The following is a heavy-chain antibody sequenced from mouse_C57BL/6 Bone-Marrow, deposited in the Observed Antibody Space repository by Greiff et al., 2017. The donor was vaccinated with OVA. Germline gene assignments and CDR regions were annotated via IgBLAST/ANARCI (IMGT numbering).Heavy chain of an antibody. D-gene: IGHD2-5*01. CDR2: IYPRSGNT. J-gene: IGHJ1*03. CDR3: ARGTYYSNWGYFDV. CDR1: GYTFTSYG. Sequence: VQVVESGAELARPGASVKLSCKASGYTFTSYGISWVKQRTGQGLEWIGEIYPRSGNTYYNEKFKGKATLTADKSSSTAYMELRSLTSEDSAVYFCARGTYYSNWGYFDVWGTGTTVTVSS. V-gene: IGHV1-81*01.